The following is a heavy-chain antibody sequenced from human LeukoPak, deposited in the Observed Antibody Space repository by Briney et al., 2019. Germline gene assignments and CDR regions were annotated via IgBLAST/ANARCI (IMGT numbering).Heavy chain of an antibody. CDR2: IIPILGIA. CDR1: GYTFTSYG. V-gene: IGHV1-69*04. Sequence: SVKVSCKASGYTFTSYGISWVRQAPGQGLEWMGRIIPILGIANYAQKFQGRVTITADKSTSTAYKELSSLRSEDTAVYYCARGAGGHAFDIWGQGTMVTVSS. J-gene: IGHJ3*02. CDR3: ARGAGGHAFDI. D-gene: IGHD2-8*02.